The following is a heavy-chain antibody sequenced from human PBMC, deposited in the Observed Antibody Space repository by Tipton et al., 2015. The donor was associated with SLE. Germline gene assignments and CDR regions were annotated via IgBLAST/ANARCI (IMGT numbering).Heavy chain of an antibody. Sequence: TLSLTCTVSGGSISSSSYYWGWIRQPPGKGLEWIGSIYYSGSTYYNPSLKSRVTISVDTSKNQFSLKLSSVTAADTAVYYCARAGGGYWGQGTLVTVSS. CDR2: IYYSGST. J-gene: IGHJ4*02. CDR3: ARAGGGY. D-gene: IGHD3-10*01. V-gene: IGHV4-39*07. CDR1: GGSISSSSYY.